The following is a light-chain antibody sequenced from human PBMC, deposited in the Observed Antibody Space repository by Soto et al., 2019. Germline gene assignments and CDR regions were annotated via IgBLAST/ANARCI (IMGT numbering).Light chain of an antibody. J-gene: IGKJ1*01. CDR2: GAS. CDR3: QQYGSLRWT. V-gene: IGKV3-20*01. Sequence: EIVLTQSPGTLSLSTGERATLSCRASQSVSSSYLAWYQQKPGQAPRLLIYGASSRATGIPDRFSGSGSGTDFTLTISRLESEDFAVYYCQQYGSLRWTFGQVTKVDIK. CDR1: QSVSSSY.